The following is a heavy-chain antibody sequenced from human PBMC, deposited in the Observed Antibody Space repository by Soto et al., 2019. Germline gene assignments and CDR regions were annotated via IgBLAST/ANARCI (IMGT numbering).Heavy chain of an antibody. Sequence: PVGSLRLSCAASGFTFSSYWMHWVRQVPGKGMEWVSKIDSDGIMTDYADSVKGRFTISRGNAKNSLYLQMNSLRAEDTAVYHCASLSAPVDYWGQGTLVTVSS. CDR3: ASLSAPVDY. CDR2: IDSDGIMT. J-gene: IGHJ4*01. CDR1: GFTFSSYW. V-gene: IGHV3-74*01. D-gene: IGHD2-2*01.